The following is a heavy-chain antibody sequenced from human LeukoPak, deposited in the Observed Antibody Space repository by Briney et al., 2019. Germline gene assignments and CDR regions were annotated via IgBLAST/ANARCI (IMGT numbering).Heavy chain of an antibody. CDR3: AGGAVGATTGEFDS. CDR2: IIPIISFA. D-gene: IGHD1-26*01. J-gene: IGHJ4*02. CDR1: GGTFSGYS. Sequence: SVKVSCKASGGTFSGYSISWVRQAPGQGLEWMGRIIPIISFANYAQKFQGRVTITADKSTSTAYMDLSSLRSEDTAVYYCAGGAVGATTGEFDSWGQGTLVTVSS. V-gene: IGHV1-69*04.